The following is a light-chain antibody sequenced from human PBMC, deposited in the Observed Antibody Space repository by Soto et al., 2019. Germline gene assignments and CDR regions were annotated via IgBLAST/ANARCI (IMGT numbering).Light chain of an antibody. Sequence: QSALTQPRSVSGSPGQSVTISCTGTSSDVGGYDYVSWYQHHPGNAPKLLIYDVTRRPSGVPDRFSGSKSGNTASLTVSGLQAEDEADYYCNSYAGSNNFVLFGGGTKLTVL. CDR3: NSYAGSNNFVL. J-gene: IGLJ2*01. V-gene: IGLV2-11*01. CDR1: SSDVGGYDY. CDR2: DVT.